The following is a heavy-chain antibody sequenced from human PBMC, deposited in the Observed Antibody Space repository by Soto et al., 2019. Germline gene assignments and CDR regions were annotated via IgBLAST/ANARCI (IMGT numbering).Heavy chain of an antibody. Sequence: KAPGESLKISCKASGYTFTTYWIAWVRQMPGKGLEWMGIVYPGDSDTIYSPSFQGQVTISADKSISTAYLQWSSLKASDTAMYYCARRAAATLPDGIDVWGQGTTVTVSS. CDR3: ARRAAATLPDGIDV. V-gene: IGHV5-51*01. D-gene: IGHD6-13*01. CDR1: GYTFTTYW. J-gene: IGHJ6*02. CDR2: VYPGDSDT.